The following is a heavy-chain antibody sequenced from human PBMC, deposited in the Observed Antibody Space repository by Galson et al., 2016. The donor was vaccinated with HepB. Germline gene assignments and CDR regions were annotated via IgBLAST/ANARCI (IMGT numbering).Heavy chain of an antibody. J-gene: IGHJ4*02. CDR3: AVIAVAGGTSDY. D-gene: IGHD6-19*01. Sequence: SLRPSCAASGFAFSEYDIHWVRQAAGKGLEWVSAMDILGDGYYSDSVKGRFTISRENAKSSLYLHMNSLRAEDTALYYCAVIAVAGGTSDYWGQGTLVTVSS. CDR1: GFAFSEYD. V-gene: IGHV3-13*01. CDR2: MDILGDG.